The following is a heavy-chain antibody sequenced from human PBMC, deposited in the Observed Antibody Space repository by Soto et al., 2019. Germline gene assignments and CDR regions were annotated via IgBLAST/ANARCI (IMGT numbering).Heavy chain of an antibody. CDR2: ISAYNGNT. J-gene: IGHJ5*02. CDR3: ASALVATIHRLGFAP. D-gene: IGHD5-12*01. V-gene: IGHV1-18*01. Sequence: QVQLVQSGAEVKKPGASVKVSCKASGYTFTSYGIRWVRQAPGQGLEWMGWISAYNGNTNSAQKLQGRVTTTTDTPTSTAYMELRSLRSDDTAVYYCASALVATIHRLGFAPLGQGTLVTVSS. CDR1: GYTFTSYG.